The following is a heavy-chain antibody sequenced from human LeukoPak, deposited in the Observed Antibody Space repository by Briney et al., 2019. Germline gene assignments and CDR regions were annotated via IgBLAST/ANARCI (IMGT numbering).Heavy chain of an antibody. CDR3: AREGRGSTTGY. V-gene: IGHV4-4*07. Sequence: SETLSLTCTVSGDSISGYFWSWIRQPAGEGLEWIGRISASGTTNYNPSLNSQVTMSVDTSKNQFSLNLYSVTAADTAVYYCAREGRGSTTGYWGQGTLVTVSS. CDR2: ISASGTT. D-gene: IGHD1-26*01. J-gene: IGHJ4*02. CDR1: GDSISGYF.